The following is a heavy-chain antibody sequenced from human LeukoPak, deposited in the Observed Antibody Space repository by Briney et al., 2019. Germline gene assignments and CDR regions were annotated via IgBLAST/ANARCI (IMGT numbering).Heavy chain of an antibody. D-gene: IGHD3-16*02. CDR2: INTNTGNP. CDR1: GYTFTSYA. CDR3: ARMPYDYVWGSYRVPGIDY. V-gene: IGHV7-4-1*02. Sequence: ASVKVSCKTSGYTFTSYAMNWVRQAPGQGLEWMGWINTNTGNPAYAQGFTGRFVFSLDTSVSTAYLQISSLKAEDTAVYYCARMPYDYVWGSYRVPGIDYWGQGTLVTVSS. J-gene: IGHJ4*02.